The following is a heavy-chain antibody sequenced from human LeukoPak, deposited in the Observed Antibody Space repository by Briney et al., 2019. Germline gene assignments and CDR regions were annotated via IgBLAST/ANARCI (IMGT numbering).Heavy chain of an antibody. V-gene: IGHV3-21*01. Sequence: GGSLRLSCAASGFTFSSYAMSWVRQAPGKGLEWVSAISVGSSYKYYADSVKGRLTISRDNAKNSLYLQMNSLRAEDTAVYYCARGPISIPLYYSMDVWGKGTTVTVSS. CDR3: ARGPISIPLYYSMDV. CDR2: ISVGSSYK. J-gene: IGHJ6*03. D-gene: IGHD2-21*01. CDR1: GFTFSSYA.